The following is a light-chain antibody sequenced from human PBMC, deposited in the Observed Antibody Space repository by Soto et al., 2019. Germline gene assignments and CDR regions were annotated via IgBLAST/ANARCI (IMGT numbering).Light chain of an antibody. V-gene: IGKV1-5*01. CDR1: QSMSNW. CDR3: QQYNTYSWT. J-gene: IGKJ1*01. Sequence: DIQMTQSPSTLSASTGDRVTITCRATQSMSNWLAWYQQKPGKAPKILIYDASSLESGVPSRFSGSGSGTEFSLTISSLQADDSATYYCQQYNTYSWTFGQGTKVDIK. CDR2: DAS.